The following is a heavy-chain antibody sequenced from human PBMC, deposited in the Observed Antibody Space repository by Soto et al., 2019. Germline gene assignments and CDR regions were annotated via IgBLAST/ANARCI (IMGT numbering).Heavy chain of an antibody. D-gene: IGHD2-15*01. CDR2: ISGSGGST. Sequence: GGSLRLSCAASGFTFSRYAMIWVRQAPGKGLEWVSAISGSGGSTYYADSVKGRFTISRDNSKNTLYLQMNSLRAEYTAVYYCAAGFCSGGSCYGGAFDIWGQGTMVTVSS. CDR1: GFTFSRYA. CDR3: AAGFCSGGSCYGGAFDI. V-gene: IGHV3-23*01. J-gene: IGHJ3*02.